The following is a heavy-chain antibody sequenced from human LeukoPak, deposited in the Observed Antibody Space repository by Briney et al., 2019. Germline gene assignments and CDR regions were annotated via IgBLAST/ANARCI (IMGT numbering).Heavy chain of an antibody. CDR2: INHSGST. CDR3: ARFRSRKIYYYGMDV. V-gene: IGHV4-34*01. Sequence: SETLSLTCAVYGGSFSGYYWSWLRQPPGKGLEWSGEINHSGSTNYNPSLKSRVTISVDTSKNQFSLKLSSVTAADTAVYYCARFRSRKIYYYGMDVWGQGTTVTVSS. J-gene: IGHJ6*02. CDR1: GGSFSGYY.